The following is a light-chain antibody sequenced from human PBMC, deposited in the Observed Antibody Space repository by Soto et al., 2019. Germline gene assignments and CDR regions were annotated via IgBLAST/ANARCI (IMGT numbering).Light chain of an antibody. CDR2: GAS. J-gene: IGKJ5*01. CDR1: QSVSSSY. V-gene: IGKV3-15*01. CDR3: QQYHNWFS. Sequence: SPGTLSLSPGERATLSCRASQSVSSSYLAWYHQKPGRAPRLLIYGASTRATGIPARFSGSGSGTEFTLTISSLQSEDFAVYYCQQYHNWFSFGQAIRL.